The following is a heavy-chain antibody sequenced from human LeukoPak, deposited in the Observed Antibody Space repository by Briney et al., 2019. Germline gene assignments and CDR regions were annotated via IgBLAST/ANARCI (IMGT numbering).Heavy chain of an antibody. CDR3: ARIDYTSGNYTPFDY. CDR1: GGSFSGYY. J-gene: IGHJ4*02. CDR2: INHSGST. D-gene: IGHD3-10*01. V-gene: IGHV4-34*01. Sequence: SQTLSLTCAVYGGSFSGYYWSWIRQPPGTGLEWIGEINHSGSTNYNPSLKSRVTISVDTSKNQFSLKLNSVIAADTAVYYCARIDYTSGNYTPFDYWGQGALVTVSS.